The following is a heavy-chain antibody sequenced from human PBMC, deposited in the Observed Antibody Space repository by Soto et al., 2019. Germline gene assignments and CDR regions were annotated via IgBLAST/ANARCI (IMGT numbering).Heavy chain of an antibody. D-gene: IGHD2-15*01. CDR3: AKDQIWGYCSGGSCYHPDY. Sequence: PGGSLRLSCAASGFTFSSYAMSWVRQAPGKGLEWVSAISGSGGSTYYADSVKGRFTISRDNSKNTLYLQMNSLRAEDTAVYYCAKDQIWGYCSGGSCYHPDYWGQGTLVTVSS. CDR2: ISGSGGST. J-gene: IGHJ4*02. CDR1: GFTFSSYA. V-gene: IGHV3-23*01.